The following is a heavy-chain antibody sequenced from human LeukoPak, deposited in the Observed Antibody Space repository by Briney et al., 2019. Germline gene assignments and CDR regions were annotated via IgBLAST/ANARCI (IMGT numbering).Heavy chain of an antibody. J-gene: IGHJ4*02. Sequence: GGSLRLSCAASGFTFSSYSMNWVRQAPGKGLEWVSSISSSSSYIYYADSVKGRFTIPRGNAKNSLYLQMNSPRAEDTAVYYCARERLTCIDYWGQGTLVTVSS. CDR2: ISSSSSYI. V-gene: IGHV3-21*01. D-gene: IGHD1-1*01. CDR3: ARERLTCIDY. CDR1: GFTFSSYS.